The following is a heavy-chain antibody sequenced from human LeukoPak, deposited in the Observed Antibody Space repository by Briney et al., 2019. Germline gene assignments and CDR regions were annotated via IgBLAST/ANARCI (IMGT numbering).Heavy chain of an antibody. CDR2: INPNSGGT. D-gene: IGHD2-15*01. CDR3: ARSPIVVVVAATAGRYNWFDP. V-gene: IGHV1-2*02. Sequence: ASVKVSCKASGYTFTGYYMHWVRQAPGQGLESMGWINPNSGGTNYAQKFQGRVTMTRDTSISTAYMELSRLRSDDTAVYYCARSPIVVVVAATAGRYNWFDPWGQGTLVTVSS. CDR1: GYTFTGYY. J-gene: IGHJ5*02.